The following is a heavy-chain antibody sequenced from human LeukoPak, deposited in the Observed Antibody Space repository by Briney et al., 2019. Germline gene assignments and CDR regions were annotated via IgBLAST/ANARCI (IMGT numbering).Heavy chain of an antibody. J-gene: IGHJ4*02. D-gene: IGHD3-10*01. CDR2: IVVGSGNT. V-gene: IGHV1-58*02. Sequence: ASVKVSCKASGFTFTSSAMQWVRQARGQRLEWIGWIVVGSGNTNYAQKFQERVTITRDMSTSTAYMELSSLRSEDTAVYYCAAATALSTMVRGVPPFDYWGQGTLVTVSS. CDR3: AAATALSTMVRGVPPFDY. CDR1: GFTFTSSA.